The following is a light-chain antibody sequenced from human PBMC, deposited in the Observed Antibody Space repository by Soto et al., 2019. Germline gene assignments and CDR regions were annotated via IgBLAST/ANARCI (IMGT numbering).Light chain of an antibody. CDR1: QDIRND. CDR3: PQHNTYPRT. Sequence: DIQMTQSPSSLSAFVGDRVTITCRASQDIRNDLGWYQHKPGNAPKRLIYVASRLQNGVPSRFSGSGSGTEFTLTTSNLQPEDFATYFCPQHNTYPRTFGQGTKVDIK. CDR2: VAS. J-gene: IGKJ1*01. V-gene: IGKV1-17*02.